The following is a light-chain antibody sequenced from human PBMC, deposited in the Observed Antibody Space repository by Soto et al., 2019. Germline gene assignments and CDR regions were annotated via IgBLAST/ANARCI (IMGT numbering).Light chain of an antibody. Sequence: DIQMTQSPSTLSASVGDRVTITCRASQSISSWLSWYQQKPGKAPKLLMYKASTLESGVPSRFSGSGSGTEFTLTIDSLQPDDFAAYYCQQYNSWYTCGQGTKVEIK. V-gene: IGKV1-5*03. J-gene: IGKJ2*01. CDR3: QQYNSWYT. CDR1: QSISSW. CDR2: KAS.